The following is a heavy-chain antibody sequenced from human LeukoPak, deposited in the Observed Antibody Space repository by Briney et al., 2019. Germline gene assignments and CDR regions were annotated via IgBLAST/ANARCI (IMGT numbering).Heavy chain of an antibody. Sequence: GGSLRLSCAASGFTFSTYSLTWVRQAPGKGLEWVSSTDSSSSYIHYADSVEGRFTISRDNAKNSMYLEMNSLRAEDTAVYYCAREGAKRGYSGYDAMYWGQGTLVIVSS. V-gene: IGHV3-21*06. CDR2: TDSSSSYI. CDR3: AREGAKRGYSGYDAMY. J-gene: IGHJ4*02. D-gene: IGHD5-12*01. CDR1: GFTFSTYS.